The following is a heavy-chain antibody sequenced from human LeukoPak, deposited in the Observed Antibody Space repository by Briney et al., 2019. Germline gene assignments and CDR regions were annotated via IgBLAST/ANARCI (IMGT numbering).Heavy chain of an antibody. CDR2: IYYSGST. CDR3: ARLEGYSSSWYSVNY. J-gene: IGHJ4*02. D-gene: IGHD6-13*01. Sequence: SETLSLTCTVSGCSISSSSYYWSWMRQPPGKGLEWIGSIYYSGSTYYNPFLKSRVTISVDTSKTQFSLKLSSVTAADTAVYYCARLEGYSSSWYSVNYWGQGTLVTVSS. CDR1: GCSISSSSYY. V-gene: IGHV4-39*01.